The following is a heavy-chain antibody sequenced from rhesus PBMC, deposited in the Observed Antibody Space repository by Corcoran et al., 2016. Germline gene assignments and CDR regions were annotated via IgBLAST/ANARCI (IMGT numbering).Heavy chain of an antibody. D-gene: IGHD6-25*01. V-gene: IGHV2S1*01. CDR1: GFSLSISGMG. CDR2: IYWDDDK. CDR3: ARLRGSGSWNWNYFDY. Sequence: QVTLKESGPALVKPTQTLTLTCTFSGFSLSISGMGVGWIRQPPGKALELLASIYWDDDKYDNTSLKSRLTLSKDTSKTQFVLTITHMDPVDTATYFCARLRGSGSWNWNYFDYWGQGVLVTVSS. J-gene: IGHJ4*01.